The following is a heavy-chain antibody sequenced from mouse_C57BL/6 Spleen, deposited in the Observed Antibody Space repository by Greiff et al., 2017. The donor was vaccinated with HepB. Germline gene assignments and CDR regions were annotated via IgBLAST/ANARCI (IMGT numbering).Heavy chain of an antibody. Sequence: VQLKESGAELVKPGASVKLSCKASGYTFTSYWMHWVKQRPGQGLEWIGMIHPNSGSTNYNEKFKSKATLTVDKSSSTAYMQLSSLTSEDSAVYYCALYGNYVAMDYWGQGTSVTVSS. D-gene: IGHD2-1*01. CDR3: ALYGNYVAMDY. CDR1: GYTFTSYW. J-gene: IGHJ4*01. CDR2: IHPNSGST. V-gene: IGHV1-64*01.